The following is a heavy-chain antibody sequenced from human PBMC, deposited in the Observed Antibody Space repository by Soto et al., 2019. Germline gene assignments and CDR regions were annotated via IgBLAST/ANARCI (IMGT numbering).Heavy chain of an antibody. D-gene: IGHD3-22*01. Sequence: EVQLVESGGGLVQPGRSLRLSCAASGFKFDDYVMHWVRQAPGKGLEWLSSIKWNSKNVGYAECVRGRFTISRDNAKNSLYLHMNNVRPEDTALYFCAKEGGNYYESSGYFDYWGQGSLVTVSS. CDR1: GFKFDDYV. V-gene: IGHV3-9*01. CDR2: IKWNSKNV. J-gene: IGHJ4*02. CDR3: AKEGGNYYESSGYFDY.